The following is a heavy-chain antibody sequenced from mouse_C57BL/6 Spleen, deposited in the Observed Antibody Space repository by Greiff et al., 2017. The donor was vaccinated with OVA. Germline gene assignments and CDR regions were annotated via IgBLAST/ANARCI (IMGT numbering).Heavy chain of an antibody. Sequence: QVQLKQSGPELVKPGASVKISCKASGYAFSSSWMNWVKQRPGKGLEWIGRIYPGDGDTNYNGKFKGKATLTADKSSSTAYMQLSSLTSEDSAVYFCVREGYDRFAYWGQGTLVTVSA. J-gene: IGHJ3*01. CDR2: IYPGDGDT. V-gene: IGHV1-82*01. D-gene: IGHD2-2*01. CDR3: VREGYDRFAY. CDR1: GYAFSSSW.